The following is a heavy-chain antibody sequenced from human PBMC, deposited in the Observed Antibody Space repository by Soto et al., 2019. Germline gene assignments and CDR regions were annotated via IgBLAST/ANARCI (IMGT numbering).Heavy chain of an antibody. CDR3: AHRQRTVVVSAPIDL. CDR1: GVSLSTSGEG. Sequence: QITLRESGPTLVQPTQTLTLTCTLSGVSLSTSGEGVGWIRQPPGKALEWLALIYWDDDKRFSPSLKSRLAITRDISKNQVVMTMTDMAPEDTAIYYCAHRQRTVVVSAPIDLWGQGSQVTVSS. D-gene: IGHD2-15*01. CDR2: IYWDDDK. V-gene: IGHV2-5*02. J-gene: IGHJ5*02.